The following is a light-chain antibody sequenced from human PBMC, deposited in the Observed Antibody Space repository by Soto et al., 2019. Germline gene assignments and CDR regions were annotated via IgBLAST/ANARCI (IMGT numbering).Light chain of an antibody. CDR1: SSEIGNNY. CDR3: GTWDSSLSAVV. J-gene: IGLJ2*01. CDR2: ENN. V-gene: IGLV1-51*02. Sequence: QSVLTQPPSVSAAPGQKVTISCSGSSSEIGNNYVSWYQQLPGTAPKLLIYENNKRPSGIPDRFSGSKSGTSATLGITGLQTGDEADYYCGTWDSSLSAVVFGGGTKLTVL.